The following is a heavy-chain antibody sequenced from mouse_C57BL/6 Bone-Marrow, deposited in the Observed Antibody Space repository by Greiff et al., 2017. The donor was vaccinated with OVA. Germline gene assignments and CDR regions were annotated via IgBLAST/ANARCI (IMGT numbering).Heavy chain of an antibody. CDR1: GYTFTSYW. V-gene: IGHV1-69*01. CDR2: IDPSDSYT. J-gene: IGHJ3*01. D-gene: IGHD2-4*01. Sequence: QVQLQQPGAELVMPGASVKLSCKASGYTFTSYWMHWVKQRPGQGLEWIGEIDPSDSYTNYNQKFKGKSTLTVDKSSSTAYMQLSSLTSEDSAVYYCAGGGPYDYDNGFAYWGQGTLVTVSA. CDR3: AGGGPYDYDNGFAY.